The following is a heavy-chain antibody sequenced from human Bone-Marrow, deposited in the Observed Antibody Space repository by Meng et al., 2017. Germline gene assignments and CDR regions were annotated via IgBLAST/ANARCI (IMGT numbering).Heavy chain of an antibody. D-gene: IGHD3-16*02. CDR3: AREAGDYVWGSYRYTEGFDY. CDR2: TYYRSKWYN. J-gene: IGHJ4*02. Sequence: SCAISGDSVSSNSAAWHWIRQSPSRGLEWLGRTYYRSKWYNDYAVTVKSRITINPDTSKNQFSLQLNSVTPEDTAVYYCAREAGDYVWGSYRYTEGFDYWGQGTLVTVSS. CDR1: GDSVSSNSAA. V-gene: IGHV6-1*01.